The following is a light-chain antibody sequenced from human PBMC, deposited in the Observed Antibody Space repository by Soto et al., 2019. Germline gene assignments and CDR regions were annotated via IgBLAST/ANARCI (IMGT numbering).Light chain of an antibody. CDR3: QQYGSSPLFT. Sequence: EIVLTQSPGTLSXSPXXXATLXCRASQSVSSSYLAWYQQKPGQAPRLLIYGASGRATGIPDRFSGSGSGTDFTLTISRLEPEDFAVYYCQQYGSSPLFTFGPGTKVDIK. CDR2: GAS. V-gene: IGKV3-20*01. CDR1: QSVSSSY. J-gene: IGKJ3*01.